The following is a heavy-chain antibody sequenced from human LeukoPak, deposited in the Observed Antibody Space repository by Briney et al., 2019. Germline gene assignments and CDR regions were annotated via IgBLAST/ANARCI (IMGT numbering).Heavy chain of an antibody. CDR1: GFTFSNYA. CDR2: ISGSGGST. CDR3: AKPYYYDSSGFHFDY. V-gene: IGHV3-23*01. D-gene: IGHD3-22*01. Sequence: VASLRLSCAASGFTFSNYAMSWVRQAPGKGLEWVSAISGSGGSTYYADSVKGRFTISRDNSKNTLYLQMNSLRAEDTAVYYCAKPYYYDSSGFHFDYWGQGTLVTVSS. J-gene: IGHJ4*02.